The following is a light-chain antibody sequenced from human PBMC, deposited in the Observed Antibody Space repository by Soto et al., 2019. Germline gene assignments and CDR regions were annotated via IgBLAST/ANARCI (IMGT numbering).Light chain of an antibody. Sequence: EIVMTQSPATLSVSPGERATLSCRASQSFSSNLSWYQQKPGQAPRLLIYGASTRATGIPARFSGSGSGTEFTLTISSLQAEDFAVDYCQQCNNWPKTFGQGTKVDIK. CDR2: GAS. J-gene: IGKJ1*01. CDR3: QQCNNWPKT. CDR1: QSFSSN. V-gene: IGKV3-15*01.